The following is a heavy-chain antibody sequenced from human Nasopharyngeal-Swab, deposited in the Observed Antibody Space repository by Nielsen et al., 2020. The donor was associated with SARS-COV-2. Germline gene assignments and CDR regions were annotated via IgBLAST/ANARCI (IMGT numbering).Heavy chain of an antibody. CDR1: GGTFSSYA. V-gene: IGHV1-69*13. J-gene: IGHJ6*03. D-gene: IGHD3-10*01. CDR3: ARVGWYYYGSGSYYNHYYYYYMDV. Sequence: SVKGSCKASGGTFSSYAISWVRQAPGQGLEWMGGIIPIFGTANYAQKFQGRVTITADESTSTAYMELSSLRSEDPAVYYCARVGWYYYGSGSYYNHYYYYYMDVWGKGTTVTVSS. CDR2: IIPIFGTA.